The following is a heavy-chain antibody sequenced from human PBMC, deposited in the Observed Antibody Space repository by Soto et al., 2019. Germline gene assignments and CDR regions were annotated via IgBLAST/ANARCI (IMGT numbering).Heavy chain of an antibody. Sequence: QVQLQESGPGLVKPSQTLSLTCTVSGGSISSGGYYWSWIRQHPGKGLEWIGYIYYSGSTYYNPSLKSRVTISVDTSKNQFSLKLSSVTAADTAVYYCARDQRAGPRVAFDIWGQGTMVTVSS. CDR1: GGSISSGGYY. CDR2: IYYSGST. V-gene: IGHV4-31*03. J-gene: IGHJ3*02. CDR3: ARDQRAGPRVAFDI.